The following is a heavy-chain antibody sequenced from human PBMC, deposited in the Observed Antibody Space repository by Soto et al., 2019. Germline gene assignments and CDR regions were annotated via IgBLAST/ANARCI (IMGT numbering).Heavy chain of an antibody. CDR2: INPNSGGT. CDR1: GYTFTSYG. J-gene: IGHJ6*02. Sequence: ASVKVSCKASGYTFTSYGISWVRQAPGQGLEWMGWINPNSGGTNYAQKFQDWVTMTSDTSISTAYMDLSRLRSDDTAVYYCAREAVRGMDVWGQGTTVTVSS. CDR3: AREAVRGMDV. V-gene: IGHV1-2*04.